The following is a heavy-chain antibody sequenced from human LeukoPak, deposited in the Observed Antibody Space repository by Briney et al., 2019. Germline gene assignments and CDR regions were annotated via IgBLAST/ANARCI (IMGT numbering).Heavy chain of an antibody. D-gene: IGHD6-19*01. CDR3: VRDRGSGWSLGY. CDR1: GFTFSSYT. CDR2: ISSRTTYI. J-gene: IGHJ4*02. Sequence: PGGSLRLSCAASGFTFSSYTMNWLRQVPGKGLEWVSSISSRTTYIFYADSVKGRFTISRDNAKNSVYLEMNSLRAEDTAIYYCVRDRGSGWSLGYWGQGTLLTVSS. V-gene: IGHV3-21*01.